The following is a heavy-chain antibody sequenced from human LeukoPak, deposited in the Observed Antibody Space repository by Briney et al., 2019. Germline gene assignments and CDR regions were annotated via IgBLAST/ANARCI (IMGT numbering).Heavy chain of an antibody. D-gene: IGHD3-16*01. V-gene: IGHV3-48*03. CDR1: GFTFSSYE. CDR2: ISSSGSTI. Sequence: GGSLRLSCAASGFTFSSYEMNWVRQAPGKGLEWVSYISSSGSTIYYADSVKGRFTISRDNAKNSLYLQMNSLRAEDTAVYYCARDGGIMPPDAFDIWGQGTMVTVSS. J-gene: IGHJ3*02. CDR3: ARDGGIMPPDAFDI.